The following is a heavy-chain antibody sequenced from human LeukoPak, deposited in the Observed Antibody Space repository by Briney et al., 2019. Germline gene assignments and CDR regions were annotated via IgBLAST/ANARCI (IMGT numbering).Heavy chain of an antibody. J-gene: IGHJ4*02. Sequence: PPETLSLTCTVSGGSISSYYWSWIRQPPGKGLEWIGYIYYSGSTNYNPSLKSRVTISVDTSKNQFSLKLSSVTAADTAVYYCARLVEVAAAGPFDYWGQGTLVTVSS. V-gene: IGHV4-59*08. D-gene: IGHD6-13*01. CDR3: ARLVEVAAAGPFDY. CDR1: GGSISSYY. CDR2: IYYSGST.